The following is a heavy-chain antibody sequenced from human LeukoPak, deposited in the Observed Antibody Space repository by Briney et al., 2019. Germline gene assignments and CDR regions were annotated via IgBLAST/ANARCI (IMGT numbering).Heavy chain of an antibody. CDR2: IKEDGSER. D-gene: IGHD1-26*01. Sequence: GGSLRLSCAASGFTFSSYWMSWVRQAPGKGLEWVANIKEDGSERHYVDSIKGRFTISRDNAKNSLFLQMSSLRDEDTAVYFCARDSAEGGSAGMIGASDYWGQGTLVTVSS. V-gene: IGHV3-7*01. CDR3: ARDSAEGGSAGMIGASDY. CDR1: GFTFSSYW. J-gene: IGHJ4*02.